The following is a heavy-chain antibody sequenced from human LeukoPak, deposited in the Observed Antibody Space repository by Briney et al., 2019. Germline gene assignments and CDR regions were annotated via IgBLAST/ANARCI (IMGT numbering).Heavy chain of an antibody. CDR3: ARVGGIVATIYVDYYYMDV. Sequence: GASVKVSCKASGGTFSSYAISWVRQAPGQGLEWMGGIIPIFGTANYAQKFQGRVTITADKSTSTAYMELSSLRSEDTAVYYCARVGGIVATIYVDYYYMDVWGKGTTVTVSS. V-gene: IGHV1-69*06. CDR2: IIPIFGTA. CDR1: GGTFSSYA. D-gene: IGHD5-12*01. J-gene: IGHJ6*03.